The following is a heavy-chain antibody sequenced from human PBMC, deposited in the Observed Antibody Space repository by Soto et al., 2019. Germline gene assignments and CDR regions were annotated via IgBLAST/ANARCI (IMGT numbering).Heavy chain of an antibody. V-gene: IGHV3-23*01. CDR2: ISGTAYST. J-gene: IGHJ4*02. D-gene: IGHD4-17*01. Sequence: GGSLRLSCAASGFIFSDYAMNWVRQAPGKGLEWVSSISGTAYSTYYADSVKGRFTISGDNSKNTLYLQMNSLRVEDTAIYYCAKQPGRFGDYHFDNWGQG. CDR1: GFIFSDYA. CDR3: AKQPGRFGDYHFDN.